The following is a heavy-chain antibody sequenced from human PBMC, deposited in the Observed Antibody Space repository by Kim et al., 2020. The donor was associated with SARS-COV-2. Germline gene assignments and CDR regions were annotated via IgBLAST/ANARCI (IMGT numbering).Heavy chain of an antibody. CDR3: AREGQGAYPDY. V-gene: IGHV3-33*01. CDR2: IWYDGSNK. J-gene: IGHJ4*02. Sequence: GGSLRLSCAASGFTFSSYGMHWVRQAPGKGLEWVAVIWYDGSNKYYADSVKGRFTISRDNSKNTLYLQMNSLRAEDTALYYCAREGQGAYPDYWGQGTLFSVSS. CDR1: GFTFSSYG.